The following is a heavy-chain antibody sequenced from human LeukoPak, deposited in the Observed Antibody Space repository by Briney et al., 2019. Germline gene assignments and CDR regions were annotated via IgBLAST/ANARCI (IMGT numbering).Heavy chain of an antibody. CDR2: IYYSGST. J-gene: IGHJ4*02. Sequence: SETLSLTCTVSGGSISSGGHYWSWIRQHPGKGLEWIGYIYYSGSTYYNPSLKSRVTISVDTSKNQFSLKLSSVTAADTAVYYCAREDLSGTFDYWGQGTLVTVSS. CDR1: GGSISSGGHY. V-gene: IGHV4-31*03. D-gene: IGHD6-13*01. CDR3: AREDLSGTFDY.